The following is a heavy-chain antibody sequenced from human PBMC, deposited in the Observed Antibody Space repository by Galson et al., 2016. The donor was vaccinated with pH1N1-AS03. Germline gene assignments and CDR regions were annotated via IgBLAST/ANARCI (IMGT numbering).Heavy chain of an antibody. J-gene: IGHJ6*02. Sequence: SLRLSCAASGFTISSLTMHWVRQTPDKGLEWLAVISYDGSDRYYADSVKGRFTISRDNSKNTVYLQMSSLRGDDTAVYFCASRGGLSGASAVYGMDVWGRGTAVTVSS. D-gene: IGHD1-26*01. CDR2: ISYDGSDR. V-gene: IGHV3-30*04. CDR3: ASRGGLSGASAVYGMDV. CDR1: GFTISSLT.